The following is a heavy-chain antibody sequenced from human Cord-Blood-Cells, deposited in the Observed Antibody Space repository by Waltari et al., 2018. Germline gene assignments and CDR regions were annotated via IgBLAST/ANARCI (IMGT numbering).Heavy chain of an antibody. CDR1: GGSFSGYY. CDR3: ASPTRGYSYGYAFDI. D-gene: IGHD5-18*01. V-gene: IGHV4-34*01. CDR2: INHSGST. J-gene: IGHJ3*02. Sequence: QVQLQQWGAGLLKPSETLSLTCAVYGGSFSGYYWSWIRQPPGKGLEWIGEINHSGSTNYNPSLKSRVTISVDTSKNQFSLKLSSVTAADTAVYYCASPTRGYSYGYAFDIWGQGTMVTVSS.